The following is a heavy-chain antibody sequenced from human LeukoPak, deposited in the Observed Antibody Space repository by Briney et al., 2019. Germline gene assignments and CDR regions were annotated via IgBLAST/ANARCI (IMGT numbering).Heavy chain of an antibody. CDR1: GFTFSSYA. CDR3: AKVKYSYGYGVSDH. Sequence: GGSLRLSCAASGFTFSSYAMSWVRQAPGKGLEWVSAISGSGGSTYYADSVKGRFTISRDNSKNTLYLQMNSLRAEDTAVYYCAKVKYSYGYGVSDHWGQGTWSPSPQ. J-gene: IGHJ4*02. V-gene: IGHV3-23*01. D-gene: IGHD5-18*01. CDR2: ISGSGGST.